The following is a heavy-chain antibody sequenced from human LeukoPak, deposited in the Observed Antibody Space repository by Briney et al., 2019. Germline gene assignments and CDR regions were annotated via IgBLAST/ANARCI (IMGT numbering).Heavy chain of an antibody. CDR1: GFTFSSYW. CDR2: IKQDGSEK. Sequence: GGSLRLSCAASGFTFSSYWMSWVRQAPGKGLEWVANIKQDGSEKYYVDSVKGRFTISRDNAKNSLYLQMNSLRAEDTAVYYCARDRGTSYYYYYYYMDVWGKGTTVTVSS. CDR3: ARDRGTSYYYYYYYMDV. J-gene: IGHJ6*03. D-gene: IGHD3-10*01. V-gene: IGHV3-7*01.